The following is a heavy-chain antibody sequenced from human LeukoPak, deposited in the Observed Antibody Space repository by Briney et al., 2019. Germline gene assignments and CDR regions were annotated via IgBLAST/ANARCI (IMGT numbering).Heavy chain of an antibody. D-gene: IGHD3-9*01. V-gene: IGHV3-7*01. Sequence: GGSLRLSCAASGFTFSSYWMSWVRQAPGKGLEWVANIKQDGSEKYYVDSVKGRFTISRDNAKNSLYLQMNSLRAEDTAVYYCARDYDILTEGDYYYYYMDVWGKGTTVTFSS. J-gene: IGHJ6*03. CDR3: ARDYDILTEGDYYYYYMDV. CDR2: IKQDGSEK. CDR1: GFTFSSYW.